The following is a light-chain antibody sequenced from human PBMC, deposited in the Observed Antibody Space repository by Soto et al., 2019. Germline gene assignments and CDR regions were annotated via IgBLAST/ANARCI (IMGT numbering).Light chain of an antibody. J-gene: IGKJ1*01. Sequence: IVLTQSPGTLSLSPGERATLSCRASQSVRDNLAWYQQKPGQPPRLLIYGTSTRATGIPARFSGSGSGTEFTLTISSLQSEDFAVYYCQQYNNWLRTFGQGTKVDIK. V-gene: IGKV3-15*01. CDR1: QSVRDN. CDR3: QQYNNWLRT. CDR2: GTS.